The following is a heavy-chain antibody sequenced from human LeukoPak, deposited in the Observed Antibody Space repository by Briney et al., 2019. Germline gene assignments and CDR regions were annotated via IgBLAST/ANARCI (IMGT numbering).Heavy chain of an antibody. J-gene: IGHJ6*02. Sequence: GASVKVSCKVSGYTLTELSMHWVGQAPGKGLEWMGGFHPEDGETIYAQKFQGRVTMTEDTSTDIAYMELSSLRSEDTAVYYCATDQLSSGRVMDVWGQGTTVTVSS. CDR3: ATDQLSSGRVMDV. V-gene: IGHV1-24*01. CDR2: FHPEDGET. CDR1: GYTLTELS. D-gene: IGHD6-19*01.